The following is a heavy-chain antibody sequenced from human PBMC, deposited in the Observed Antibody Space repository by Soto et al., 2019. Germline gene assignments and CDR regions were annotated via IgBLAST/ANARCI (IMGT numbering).Heavy chain of an antibody. J-gene: IGHJ6*02. CDR1: GFTFSSYS. Sequence: PGGSLRLSCAASGFTFSSYSMNWVRQAPGKGLEWVSSISSNSSYIYYADSVKGRFTISRDNAKNSLYLQMNSLRAEDTAVYYCARSRLDYRGPMDVWGQGTTVTVSS. CDR3: ARSRLDYRGPMDV. V-gene: IGHV3-21*01. D-gene: IGHD4-4*01. CDR2: ISSNSSYI.